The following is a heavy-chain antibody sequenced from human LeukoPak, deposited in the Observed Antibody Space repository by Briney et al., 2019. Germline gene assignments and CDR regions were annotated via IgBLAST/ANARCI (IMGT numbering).Heavy chain of an antibody. CDR3: ARVGEYYGSGSYYRGDYFDY. CDR1: GYTFTSYG. Sequence: GASVKVSCKASGYTFTSYGISWVRQAPGQGLEWMGWTSAYNGNTNYAQKLQGRVTMTTDTSTSTAYMELRSLRSDDTAVYYCARVGEYYGSGSYYRGDYFDYWGQGTLVTVSS. V-gene: IGHV1-18*01. CDR2: TSAYNGNT. D-gene: IGHD3-10*01. J-gene: IGHJ4*02.